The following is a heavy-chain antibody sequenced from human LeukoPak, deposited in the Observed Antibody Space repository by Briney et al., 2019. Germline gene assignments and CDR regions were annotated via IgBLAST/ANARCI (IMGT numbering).Heavy chain of an antibody. J-gene: IGHJ5*02. CDR1: GYTFSRYD. CDR2: MNIYNGNT. CDR3: ARGGLATGFDP. Sequence: GASVKVSCKTSGYTFSRYDISWVRQAPGQGLEWVGWMNIYNGNTNYAQKVQGRVTMTTDTSTSTAYMELRSLRSDDTAVYFCARGGLATGFDPWGQGTLVTVS. D-gene: IGHD2-21*01. V-gene: IGHV1-18*04.